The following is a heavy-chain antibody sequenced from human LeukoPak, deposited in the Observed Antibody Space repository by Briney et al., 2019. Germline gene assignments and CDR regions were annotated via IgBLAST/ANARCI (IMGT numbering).Heavy chain of an antibody. CDR1: GYSFTSYW. J-gene: IGHJ4*02. Sequence: GESLQISCKGSGYSFTSYWIGWVRQLPGKGLEWMGIIYPGDSDTRYSPSFQGQVTISADKSISTAYLQWSSLKASDTAMYYCARGEGVVPAAIFAPYFDYWGQGTLVTVSS. D-gene: IGHD2-2*01. CDR2: IYPGDSDT. V-gene: IGHV5-51*01. CDR3: ARGEGVVPAAIFAPYFDY.